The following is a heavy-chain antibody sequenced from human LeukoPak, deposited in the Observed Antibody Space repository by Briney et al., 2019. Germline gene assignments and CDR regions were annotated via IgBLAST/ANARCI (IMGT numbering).Heavy chain of an antibody. V-gene: IGHV3-48*03. J-gene: IGHJ4*02. D-gene: IGHD6-13*01. CDR3: ARGTIAAAGYYYFDY. CDR2: ISSSGGTR. Sequence: GGSLRLSCAASGFTFSSYEMNWVRQAPGKGLEWVSYISSSGGTRQYADSVKGRFTISRDNAKNSLYLQMNSLRAEDTAVYYCARGTIAAAGYYYFDYWGQGTQVTVSS. CDR1: GFTFSSYE.